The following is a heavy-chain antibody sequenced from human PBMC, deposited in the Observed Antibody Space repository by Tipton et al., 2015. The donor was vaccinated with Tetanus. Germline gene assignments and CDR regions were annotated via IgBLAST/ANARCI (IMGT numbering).Heavy chain of an antibody. D-gene: IGHD3-22*01. V-gene: IGHV3-9*01. CDR1: GFRFDAYA. Sequence: VQLVQSGGGLVQPARSLRLSCVASGFRFDAYAMHWVRQGPGKGLEWVSGTSSNDGNRAYADSVKGRFTISRDNAKNSLYLQMDSLRTEDTGFYYCAKDIGSSGYSTTFDNWGQGTLVTVSS. J-gene: IGHJ4*02. CDR3: AKDIGSSGYSTTFDN. CDR2: TSSNDGNR.